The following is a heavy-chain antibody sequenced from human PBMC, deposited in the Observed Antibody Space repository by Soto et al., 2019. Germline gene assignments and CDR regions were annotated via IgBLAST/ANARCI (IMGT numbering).Heavy chain of an antibody. Sequence: QLQLQESGPGLVKPSETLSLTCTVSGGSISSSSYYWGWIRQPPGKGLEWIGSIYYSGSTYYNPSLKSRVTISVDTSKNQFSLKLSSVTAADTAVYYCARRGAAAGSTDVWGQGTTVTVSS. D-gene: IGHD6-13*01. CDR2: IYYSGST. CDR1: GGSISSSSYY. CDR3: ARRGAAAGSTDV. V-gene: IGHV4-39*01. J-gene: IGHJ6*02.